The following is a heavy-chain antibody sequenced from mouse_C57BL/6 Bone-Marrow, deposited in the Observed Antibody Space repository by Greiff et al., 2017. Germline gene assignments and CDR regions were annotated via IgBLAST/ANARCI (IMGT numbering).Heavy chain of an antibody. Sequence: EVQLLESGGDLVKPGGSLKLSCAASGFTFSSYGMSWVRQTPDKRLEWVGAISSGGSNTYYPDNVKGRVTISRDNAKNTHYLQMSSLKSEDTAIYDCARRTGTDYFDYWGQGTTLTVSS. V-gene: IGHV5-6*01. J-gene: IGHJ2*01. CDR3: ARRTGTDYFDY. CDR2: ISSGGSNT. CDR1: GFTFSSYG. D-gene: IGHD4-1*01.